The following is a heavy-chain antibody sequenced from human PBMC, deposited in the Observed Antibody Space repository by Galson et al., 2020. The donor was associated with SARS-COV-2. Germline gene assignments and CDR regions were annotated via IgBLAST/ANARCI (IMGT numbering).Heavy chain of an antibody. CDR2: IYYSGST. CDR3: AGFRFYVRHYYGLDV. J-gene: IGHJ6*02. Sequence: ETSETLSLTCTASGGTISSYYWSWIRQPPGKGLEWIGYIYYSGSTNYNPSLQSRVTISIDTSKNQFSLRLSSVTAADTAVYYCAGFRFYVRHYYGLDVWGQGTTVTVSS. D-gene: IGHD3-10*01. V-gene: IGHV4-59*01. CDR1: GGTISSYY.